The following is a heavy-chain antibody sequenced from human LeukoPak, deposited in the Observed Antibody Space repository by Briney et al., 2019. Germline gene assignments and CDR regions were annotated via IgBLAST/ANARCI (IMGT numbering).Heavy chain of an antibody. CDR3: AKDIEVAITGHYFDL. J-gene: IGHJ2*01. D-gene: IGHD3-22*01. CDR1: GLTFGSYA. CDR2: ISGSGFST. V-gene: IGHV3-23*01. Sequence: PGGSLGLSCAASGLTFGSYAMSGFRQAPGKGLECLSAISGSGFSTHYADSVKGRFTISRDNSKTTLFLQMNSLRAEDTALYYCAKDIEVAITGHYFDLWGRGTLVAVSS.